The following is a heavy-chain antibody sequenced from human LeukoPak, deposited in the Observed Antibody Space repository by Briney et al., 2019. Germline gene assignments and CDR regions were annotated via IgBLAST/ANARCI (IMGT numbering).Heavy chain of an antibody. CDR1: VYTFTHYY. D-gene: IGHD4/OR15-4a*01. CDR3: AREGKGVLSKDIDY. Sequence: APVKLSLTRAVYTFTHYYLHWVRQSPGQGRGWVGYINGRDGGTSSPQNVRGRVSMTTDASRSTVYMELSRLSADDTAIYYCAREGKGVLSKDIDYWGQGTLVTVSS. J-gene: IGHJ4*02. CDR2: INGRDGGT. V-gene: IGHV1-2*02.